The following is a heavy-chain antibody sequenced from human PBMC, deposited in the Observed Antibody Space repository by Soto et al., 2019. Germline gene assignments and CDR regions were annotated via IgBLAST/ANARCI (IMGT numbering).Heavy chain of an antibody. CDR2: IIHIVGTA. CDR3: GPALGHLPPYYCYGMDV. J-gene: IGHJ6*02. V-gene: IGHV1-69*01. CDR1: GGTFSSYA. D-gene: IGHD7-27*01. Sequence: QVQLVQSGAEVKKPGSSVKVSCKASGGTFSSYAISWVRQAPGQGLEWMGGIIHIVGTANYAQKFQDKVTIPADEATSTAHMKQSNLTSEDTAVYYCGPALGHLPPYYCYGMDVGFQVPTVT.